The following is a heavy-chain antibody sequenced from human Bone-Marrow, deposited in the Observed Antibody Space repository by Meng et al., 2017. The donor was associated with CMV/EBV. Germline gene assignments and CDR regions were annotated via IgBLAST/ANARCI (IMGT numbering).Heavy chain of an antibody. CDR1: GFSVSSNY. D-gene: IGHD5/OR15-5a*01. Sequence: GGSLRLSCAASGFSVSSNYMSWVRQAPGRGLEWVSVIYRGGDTYYTDSVKGRFTISRDNSKNTMYLQMSSLRTEDTAVYYCARDVSMDVWGQGTTVTVSS. CDR2: IYRGGDT. J-gene: IGHJ6*01. V-gene: IGHV3-66*02. CDR3: ARDVSMDV.